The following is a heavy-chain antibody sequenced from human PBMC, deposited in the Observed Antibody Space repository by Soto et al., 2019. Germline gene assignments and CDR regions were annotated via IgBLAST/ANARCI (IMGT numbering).Heavy chain of an antibody. Sequence: PSETLSLTCTVSGGSISSYYWSWIRQPPGKGLEWIGYIYYSGSTNYNPSLKSRVTISVDTSKNQFSLKLSSVTAADTAVYYCARLSSEGFDPWGQGTLVTVSS. D-gene: IGHD6-13*01. CDR3: ARLSSEGFDP. CDR2: IYYSGST. V-gene: IGHV4-59*08. CDR1: GGSISSYY. J-gene: IGHJ5*02.